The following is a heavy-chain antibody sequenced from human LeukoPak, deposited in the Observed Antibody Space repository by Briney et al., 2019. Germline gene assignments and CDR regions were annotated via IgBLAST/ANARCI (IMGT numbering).Heavy chain of an antibody. Sequence: ASVKVSCQASGYTFTNYDINWVRQAAGQGLEWMGWMNPNSGNTRYAQKFQGRVTMTRNTSISTAYMELSSLKSEDTAVYYCARALRYCSTTSCQYYFDYWGQGTLVTVSS. CDR1: GYTFTNYD. CDR2: MNPNSGNT. D-gene: IGHD2-2*01. CDR3: ARALRYCSTTSCQYYFDY. J-gene: IGHJ4*02. V-gene: IGHV1-8*01.